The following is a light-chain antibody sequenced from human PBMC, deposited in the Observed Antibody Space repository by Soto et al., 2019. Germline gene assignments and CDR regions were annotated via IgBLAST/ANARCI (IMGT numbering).Light chain of an antibody. Sequence: QSVLTQPPSVSGATGQRVTISCTGSSSNIGAGYDVHWYQQLPGTAPKLLIYGNSNRPSGVPDRFSGSKSGTSASLAITGLQAEDEADYYCQSCDSSLSGYAFGNGTKVTVL. CDR1: SSNIGAGYD. J-gene: IGLJ1*01. CDR2: GNS. CDR3: QSCDSSLSGYA. V-gene: IGLV1-40*01.